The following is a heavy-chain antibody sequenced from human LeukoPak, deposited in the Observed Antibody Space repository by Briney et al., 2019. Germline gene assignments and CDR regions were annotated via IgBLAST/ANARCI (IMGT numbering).Heavy chain of an antibody. CDR1: GGSIISYY. CDR3: ATSYSYGSFDY. D-gene: IGHD5-18*01. V-gene: IGHV4-59*01. Sequence: SVTLSLTCTVSGGSIISYYWSWIRQPPGKGLEWIGYIYYSGSTNYNPSHKSRVTISVDTSKNQFSLKLSSVTAADTAVYYCATSYSYGSFDYWGQGTLVTVSS. J-gene: IGHJ4*02. CDR2: IYYSGST.